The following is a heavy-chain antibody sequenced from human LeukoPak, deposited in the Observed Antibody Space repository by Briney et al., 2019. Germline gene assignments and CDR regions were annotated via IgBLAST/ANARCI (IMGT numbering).Heavy chain of an antibody. CDR3: ARHATGEGLYQLRSSDWFDP. D-gene: IGHD2-2*01. J-gene: IGHJ5*02. V-gene: IGHV4-39*01. Sequence: SETLSLTCTVSGGSISSSSYYWGWIRQPPGKGLEWIGSIYYSGSTYYNPSLKSRVTISVDTSKNQFSLKLSSVTAADTAVYYCARHATGEGLYQLRSSDWFDPWGQGTLVTVSS. CDR2: IYYSGST. CDR1: GGSISSSSYY.